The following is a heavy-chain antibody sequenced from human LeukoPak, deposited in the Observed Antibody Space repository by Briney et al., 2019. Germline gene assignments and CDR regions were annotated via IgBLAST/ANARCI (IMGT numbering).Heavy chain of an antibody. CDR3: AKDPGTTRYYFDY. J-gene: IGHJ4*02. Sequence: GGSLRLSCAASGLTFSSYGMHWVRQAPGKGLEWVAVISYDGSNKYYADSVKGRFTISRDNSKNTLYLQMNSLRAEDTAVYYCAKDPGTTRYYFDYWGQGTLVTVSS. D-gene: IGHD6-13*01. V-gene: IGHV3-30*18. CDR2: ISYDGSNK. CDR1: GLTFSSYG.